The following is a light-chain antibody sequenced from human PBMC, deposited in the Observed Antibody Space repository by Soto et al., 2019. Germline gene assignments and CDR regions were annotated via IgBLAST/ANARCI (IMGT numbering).Light chain of an antibody. J-gene: IGLJ3*02. CDR3: AAWDSDLSSWV. CDR1: IFDIGNNY. V-gene: IGLV1-51*01. CDR2: DNH. Sequence: QSVLTQPPSVSAAPGQKVTISCSGSIFDIGNNYVSWYQQIPGTAPRLLIYDNHKRPSGIPDRFSGSKSDTSATLGIAGLQTGDEADYYCAAWDSDLSSWVFGGGTKVTVL.